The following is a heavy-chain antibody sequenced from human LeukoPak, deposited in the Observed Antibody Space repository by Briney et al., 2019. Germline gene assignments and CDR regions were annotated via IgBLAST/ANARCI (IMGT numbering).Heavy chain of an antibody. J-gene: IGHJ4*02. D-gene: IGHD6-19*01. V-gene: IGHV3-30*04. CDR2: ISYDGSNK. Sequence: GGSLRLSCAASGFTFSSYAMHWVRQAPGKGLEWVAVISYDGSNKYYADSVKGRFTISRDNSKNTLYLQMNSLRAEDTAVYYCARATYSSGWEIDYWGQGTLVTVSP. CDR1: GFTFSSYA. CDR3: ARATYSSGWEIDY.